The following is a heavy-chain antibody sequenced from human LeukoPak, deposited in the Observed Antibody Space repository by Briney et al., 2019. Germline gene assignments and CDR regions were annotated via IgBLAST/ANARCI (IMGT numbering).Heavy chain of an antibody. Sequence: GGSLRLSCAASGFTFSSYAMSWVRQAPGKGLEWVSGISASGGSTYYADSVKGRFTISRDNSKNTLYLQMNSLRAEDTAVYYCAKDSAYYYDSSGYGGVLNYWGQGTLVTVSS. J-gene: IGHJ4*02. CDR2: ISASGGST. CDR3: AKDSAYYYDSSGYGGVLNY. CDR1: GFTFSSYA. D-gene: IGHD3-22*01. V-gene: IGHV3-23*01.